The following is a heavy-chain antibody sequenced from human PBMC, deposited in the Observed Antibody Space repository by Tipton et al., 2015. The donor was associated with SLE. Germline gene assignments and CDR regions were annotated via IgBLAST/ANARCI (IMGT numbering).Heavy chain of an antibody. D-gene: IGHD2-21*02. CDR2: VYNSGSP. J-gene: IGHJ5*02. Sequence: TLSLTCTVSGGSISSYYWTWIRQPPGKGLEWIGYVYNSGSPNYNPSLESRVTISVDPAKNQFSLKRTSVTAADTAVYYCARGMVTWRGAILGVDVWGQGTLVTVSS. CDR3: ARGMVTWRGAILGVDV. CDR1: GGSISSYY. V-gene: IGHV4-59*08.